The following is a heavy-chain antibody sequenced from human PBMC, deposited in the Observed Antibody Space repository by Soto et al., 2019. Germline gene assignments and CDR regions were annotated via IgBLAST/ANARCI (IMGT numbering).Heavy chain of an antibody. D-gene: IGHD3-3*01. CDR2: IYSSGST. CDR1: GCAISGYY. V-gene: IGHV4-4*07. J-gene: IGHJ5*02. Sequence: SETRSLTGTFPGCAISGYYWPWLRQSDGEGLEWIGRIYSSGSTNYDPSLKSRITISLDTSMNYFSLRLSSVTAADTAVYYCARGQRFSDWFDPWGQGTLVTVSS. CDR3: ARGQRFSDWFDP.